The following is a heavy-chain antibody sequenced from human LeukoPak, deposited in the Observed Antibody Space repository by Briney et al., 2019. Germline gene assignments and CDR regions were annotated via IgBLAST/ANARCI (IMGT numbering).Heavy chain of an antibody. J-gene: IGHJ4*02. CDR2: IHHLGRT. Sequence: SETLSLTCAVSRYSISSGYYWGWIRQPPGEGLEGIGSIHHLGRTHYHPPLKSRVAISVDTSKNQISLKLNSVTPTDTAGYYCAIDPADRGVYYFDFWGQGTLVTVSS. D-gene: IGHD3-10*01. CDR1: RYSISSGYY. V-gene: IGHV4-38-2*02. CDR3: AIDPADRGVYYFDF.